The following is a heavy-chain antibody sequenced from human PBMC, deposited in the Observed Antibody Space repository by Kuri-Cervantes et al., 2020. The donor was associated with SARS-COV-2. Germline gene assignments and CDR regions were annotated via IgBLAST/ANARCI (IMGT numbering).Heavy chain of an antibody. V-gene: IGHV4-59*12. Sequence: SETLSLTCTVSGGSISSYYWSWIRQPPGKGLEWIGYIYYSGSTNYNPSLKSRVTITVDTSKNQFSLQLSSVTAADTAVDYCARGHRRWGYFDYWGQGTLVTVSS. CDR1: GGSISSYY. D-gene: IGHD3-16*01. CDR2: IYYSGST. CDR3: ARGHRRWGYFDY. J-gene: IGHJ4*02.